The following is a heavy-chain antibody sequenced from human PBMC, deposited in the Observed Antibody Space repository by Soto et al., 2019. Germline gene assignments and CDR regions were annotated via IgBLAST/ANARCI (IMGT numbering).Heavy chain of an antibody. CDR2: IIPIFGTA. CDR1: GGTFSSYA. D-gene: IGHD3-22*01. J-gene: IGHJ4*02. V-gene: IGHV1-69*13. CDR3: ARDRREYYDSSGYYFDY. Sequence: ASVKVSCKASGGTFSSYAISWVRQAPGQGLEWMGGIIPIFGTANYAQKFQGRVTITADESTSTAYMELSSLRSEDTAVYYCARDRREYYDSSGYYFDYWGQGTLVTVSS.